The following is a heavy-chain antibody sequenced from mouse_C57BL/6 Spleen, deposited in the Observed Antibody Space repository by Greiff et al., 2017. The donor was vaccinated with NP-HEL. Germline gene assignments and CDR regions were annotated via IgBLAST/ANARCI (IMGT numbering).Heavy chain of an antibody. CDR2: INPSTGGT. CDR3: ARAPETGLAWFAY. D-gene: IGHD4-1*01. CDR1: GYSFTGYY. V-gene: IGHV1-42*01. Sequence: VHVKQSGPELVKPGASVKISCKASGYSFTGYYMNWVKQSPEKSLEWIGEINPSTGGTTYNQKFKAKATLTVDKSSSTAYMQLKSLTSEDSAVYYCARAPETGLAWFAYWGQGTLVTVSA. J-gene: IGHJ3*01.